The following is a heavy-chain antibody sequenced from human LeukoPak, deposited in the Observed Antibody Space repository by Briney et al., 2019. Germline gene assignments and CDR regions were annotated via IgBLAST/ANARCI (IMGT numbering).Heavy chain of an antibody. J-gene: IGHJ4*02. CDR1: GFMFSDYY. CDR2: ISGSELSI. V-gene: IGHV3-11*01. CDR3: ARDVSQIEH. Sequence: GGSLRLSCVAKGFMFSDYYISWIRQAPGKGLESVAHISGSELSISYADSVKGRFTISRDNVKNLVFLQMNSLRADDTAVYYCARDVSQIEHWGQGTLVTVSS.